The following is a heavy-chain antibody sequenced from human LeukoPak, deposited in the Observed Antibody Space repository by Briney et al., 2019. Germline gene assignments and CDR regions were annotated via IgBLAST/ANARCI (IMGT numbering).Heavy chain of an antibody. CDR2: ISAYNGNT. D-gene: IGHD3-22*01. CDR3: ARASPVLTMIVVVPDI. V-gene: IGHV1-18*01. J-gene: IGHJ3*02. Sequence: ASVKVSCKASGYTFTSYGISWVRQAPGQGLEWMGWISAYNGNTNYAQKLQGRVTMTTDTSTSTAYMELRSLRSDDTAVYYCARASPVLTMIVVVPDIWGQGTMVTVSS. CDR1: GYTFTSYG.